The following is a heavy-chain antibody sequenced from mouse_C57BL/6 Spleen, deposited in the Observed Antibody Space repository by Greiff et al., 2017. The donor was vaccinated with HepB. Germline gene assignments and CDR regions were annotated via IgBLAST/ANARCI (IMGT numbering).Heavy chain of an antibody. J-gene: IGHJ2*01. D-gene: IGHD1-1*01. CDR3: ARRSSLRLFDY. CDR2: IHPNSGST. CDR1: GYTFTSYW. V-gene: IGHV1-64*01. Sequence: QVQLQQPGAELVKPGASVKLSCKASGYTFTSYWMHWVKQRPGQGLEWIGMIHPNSGSTNYNEKFKSKATLTVDKSSSTAYMQLSSLTSEDSAVYYCARRSSLRLFDYWGQGTTLTVSS.